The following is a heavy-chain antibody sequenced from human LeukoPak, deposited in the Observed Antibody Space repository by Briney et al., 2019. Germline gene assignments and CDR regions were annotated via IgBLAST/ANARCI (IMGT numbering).Heavy chain of an antibody. D-gene: IGHD6-6*01. Sequence: SETLSLTCTVSGGSISRSNYYWGWIRQPPGKGLEWIGSIYHSGSTYYNSPLKSRVTISVDTSKNPFSLKLSSVTAADTAVYYCASPSIGAFDIWGQGTMVTVSS. CDR2: IYHSGST. CDR3: ASPSIGAFDI. CDR1: GGSISRSNYY. V-gene: IGHV4-39*01. J-gene: IGHJ3*02.